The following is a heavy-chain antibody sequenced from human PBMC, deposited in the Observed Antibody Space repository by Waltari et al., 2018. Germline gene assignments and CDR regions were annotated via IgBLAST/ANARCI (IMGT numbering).Heavy chain of an antibody. CDR1: GGTFSSYA. CDR2: IIPIFGTA. V-gene: IGHV1-69*05. D-gene: IGHD3-3*01. J-gene: IGHJ6*02. CDR3: ARFQGIQGDYDFWTGRGGMDV. Sequence: QVQLVQSGAEVKKPGSSVKVSCKASGGTFSSYAISWVRQAPGQGLEWMGGIIPIFGTANYAQKFQGRVTITTDESTSTAYMELSSLRSEDTAVYYCARFQGIQGDYDFWTGRGGMDVWGQGTTVTVSS.